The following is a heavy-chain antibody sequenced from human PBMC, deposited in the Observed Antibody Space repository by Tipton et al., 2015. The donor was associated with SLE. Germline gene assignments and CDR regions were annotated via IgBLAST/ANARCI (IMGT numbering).Heavy chain of an antibody. D-gene: IGHD3-10*01. J-gene: IGHJ6*02. Sequence: TLSLTCTVSGGSISSYYWSWILQPPGKGLEWIGYIYYSGSTNYNPSLKSRVTISVDTSKNQFSLKLSSVTAADTAVYYCARQGDYIADYYYYGMDVWGQGTTVTVSS. CDR1: GGSISSYY. CDR3: ARQGDYIADYYYYGMDV. V-gene: IGHV4-59*08. CDR2: IYYSGST.